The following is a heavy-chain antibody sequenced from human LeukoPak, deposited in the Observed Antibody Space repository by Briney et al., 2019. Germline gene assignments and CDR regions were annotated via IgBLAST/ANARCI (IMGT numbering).Heavy chain of an antibody. CDR3: ARALTTITLVRGAVNWFDP. J-gene: IGHJ5*02. CDR1: GGSISSYY. V-gene: IGHV4-4*07. Sequence: SETLSLTCTVSGGSISSYYWSWIRQPAGKGLEWIGRIYTSGTTNYNPSLKSRVTMSVDTSKNQFSLRLSSVTAADTAVYYCARALTTITLVRGAVNWFDPWGQGTLVTVSS. D-gene: IGHD3-10*01. CDR2: IYTSGTT.